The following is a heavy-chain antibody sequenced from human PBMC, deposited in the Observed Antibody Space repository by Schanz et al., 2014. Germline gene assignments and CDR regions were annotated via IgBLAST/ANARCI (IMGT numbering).Heavy chain of an antibody. V-gene: IGHV3-30-3*01. D-gene: IGHD6-13*01. CDR3: AREQIMVAAGLVDY. CDR1: GFTLSSYA. CDR2: ISYDGSNK. J-gene: IGHJ4*01. Sequence: QVQLVESGGGVVQPGRSLRLSCAAYGFTLSSYAMHWVRQAPGKGLEWVAVISYDGSNKYYADSVKGRFTISRDNSKNTLYLQMNSLRAEDTAVYYCAREQIMVAAGLVDYWGHGTLVTVSS.